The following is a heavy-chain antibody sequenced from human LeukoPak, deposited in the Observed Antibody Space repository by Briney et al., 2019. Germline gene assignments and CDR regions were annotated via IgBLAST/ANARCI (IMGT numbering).Heavy chain of an antibody. J-gene: IGHJ3*02. Sequence: GGSLRLSCAASGFTFSSYSMNWVRQAPGKGLEWVSYISSSSSTIYYADSVKGRFTISRDNAKKSLYLQMNSLRAEDTAVYYCARGDFNDYGDYVDAFEIWGQGTMVTVSA. CDR1: GFTFSSYS. D-gene: IGHD4-17*01. CDR3: ARGDFNDYGDYVDAFEI. CDR2: ISSSSSTI. V-gene: IGHV3-48*04.